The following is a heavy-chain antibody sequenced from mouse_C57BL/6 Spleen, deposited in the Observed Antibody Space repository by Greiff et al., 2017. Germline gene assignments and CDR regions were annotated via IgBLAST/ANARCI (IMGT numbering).Heavy chain of an antibody. J-gene: IGHJ3*01. CDR2: IDPSDSYT. D-gene: IGHD1-1*01. CDR1: GYTFTSYW. Sequence: QVQLQQPGAELVKPGASVKLSCKASGYTFTSYWMQWVKQRPGQGLEWIGEIDPSDSYTNYHQKFKGKATLTVDTSSSTAYMQLSSLTSEDSAVYCCARRGYYYGSSYAWFAYWGQGTLVTVSA. CDR3: ARRGYYYGSSYAWFAY. V-gene: IGHV1-50*01.